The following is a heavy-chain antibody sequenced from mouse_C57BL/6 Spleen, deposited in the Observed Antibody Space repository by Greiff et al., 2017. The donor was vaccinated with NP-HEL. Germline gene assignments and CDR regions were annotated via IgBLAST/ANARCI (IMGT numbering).Heavy chain of an antibody. J-gene: IGHJ4*01. CDR1: GYAFSSSW. CDR2: IYPGDGDT. Sequence: VQLQQSGPELVKPGASVKISCTASGYAFSSSWMNWVKQRPGKGLEWIGRIYPGDGDTNYNGKFKGKATLTADKSSSTAYMQLSSLTSEDSAVYFCATTVVVPSYALDYWGQGTSVTVSS. V-gene: IGHV1-82*01. D-gene: IGHD1-1*01. CDR3: ATTVVVPSYALDY.